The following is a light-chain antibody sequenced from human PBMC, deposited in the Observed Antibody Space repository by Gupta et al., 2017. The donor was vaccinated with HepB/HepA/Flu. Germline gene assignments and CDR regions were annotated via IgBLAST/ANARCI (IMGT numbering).Light chain of an antibody. CDR3: ISDASRYIQV. CDR1: SSDVGAYNS. Sequence: ALPQPASVSGSPGQSITISCTGTSSDVGAYNSVSWYHQHPDKAPKLMIYDVSNLPPGVANRFSGSKSGNTASLTISGLKREVETDYYCISDASRYIQVFGRGTNLTVL. J-gene: IGLJ2*01. CDR2: DVS. V-gene: IGLV2-14*01.